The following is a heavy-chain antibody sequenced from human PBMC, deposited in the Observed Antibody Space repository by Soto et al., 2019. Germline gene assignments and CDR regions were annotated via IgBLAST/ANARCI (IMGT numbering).Heavy chain of an antibody. J-gene: IGHJ6*02. CDR1: GGTFSSYT. Sequence: ASVKVSCKASGGTFSSYTISWVRQAPGQGLEWMGRIIPILGIANYAQKFQGRGTITADKSTSTAYMELSSLRSEDTAVYYCARDRGTYCSSTSCYGAYYYYGMDVWGQGTTVTVSS. CDR2: IIPILGIA. V-gene: IGHV1-69*04. D-gene: IGHD2-2*01. CDR3: ARDRGTYCSSTSCYGAYYYYGMDV.